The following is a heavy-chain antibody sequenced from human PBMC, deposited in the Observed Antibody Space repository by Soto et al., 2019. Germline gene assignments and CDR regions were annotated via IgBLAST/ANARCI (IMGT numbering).Heavy chain of an antibody. CDR1: GFTFTSSA. Sequence: SVKVSCKASGFTFTSSAVQWVRQARGQRLEWIGWIVVGSGNTNYAQKFQERVTITRDMSTSTAYMELSSLRSEDTAVYYCAAMKVVVAATRLHYYGTDVWGQGPRSPSP. V-gene: IGHV1-58*01. J-gene: IGHJ6*02. D-gene: IGHD2-15*01. CDR2: IVVGSGNT. CDR3: AAMKVVVAATRLHYYGTDV.